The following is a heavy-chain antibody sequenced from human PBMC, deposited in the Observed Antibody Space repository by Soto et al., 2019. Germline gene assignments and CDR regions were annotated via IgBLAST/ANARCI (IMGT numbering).Heavy chain of an antibody. CDR2: IIPALGSA. J-gene: IGHJ4*02. Sequence: QVQLMQSGAEVQKPGSSVKVSCKVSGGSFTSFAISWVRQAPGQGLEWMGGIIPALGSANYAHKFRDRLTIAADESSATFFMELSSLRSEDTAVYFCDRDPPSRIWGQGTLVTVSS. CDR3: DRDPPSRI. CDR1: GGSFTSFA. V-gene: IGHV1-69*01.